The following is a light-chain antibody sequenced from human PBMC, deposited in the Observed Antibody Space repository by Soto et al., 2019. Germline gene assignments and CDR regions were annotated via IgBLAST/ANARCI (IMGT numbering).Light chain of an antibody. V-gene: IGKV4-1*01. CDR1: QSVLDTSNNRAA. CDR3: QQYHSTPYT. CDR2: WAS. Sequence: DIVMPQSPDSLAVSLGERATINCKSSQSVLDTSNNRAALVWYQQIPGQPPKLLIYWASIRHSGVPDRFSGSGSGTDFTLTITSLQAEDVALYYCQQYHSTPYTFGQGTKLEIK. J-gene: IGKJ2*01.